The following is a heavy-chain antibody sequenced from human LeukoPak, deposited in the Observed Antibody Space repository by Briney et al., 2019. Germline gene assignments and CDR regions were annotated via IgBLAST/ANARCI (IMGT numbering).Heavy chain of an antibody. V-gene: IGHV4-59*08. CDR3: ARHRAQLGYCSGGSCHFDC. J-gene: IGHJ4*02. CDR2: IYYSGST. CDR1: GGSIRSYY. Sequence: TSETLSLTCTVSGGSIRSYYWSWIRQPPGKGLEWIGYIYYSGSTNYNPSPKSRVTISLDTSKNQVSLKLSSVTAADTAVYYCARHRAQLGYCSGGSCHFDCWGQGTLVTVSP. D-gene: IGHD2-15*01.